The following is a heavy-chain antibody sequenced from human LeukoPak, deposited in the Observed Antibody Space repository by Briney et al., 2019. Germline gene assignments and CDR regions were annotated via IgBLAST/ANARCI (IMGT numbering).Heavy chain of an antibody. Sequence: SVKVSCKASGGTFSSYAISWVRQAPGQGLEWMGGIIPIFGTANYAQKFQGRVTITADKSTSTVYMELSSLRSEDTAVYYCAREGVSGSYLGYWGQGTLVTVSS. D-gene: IGHD1-26*01. CDR3: AREGVSGSYLGY. CDR2: IIPIFGTA. V-gene: IGHV1-69*06. J-gene: IGHJ4*02. CDR1: GGTFSSYA.